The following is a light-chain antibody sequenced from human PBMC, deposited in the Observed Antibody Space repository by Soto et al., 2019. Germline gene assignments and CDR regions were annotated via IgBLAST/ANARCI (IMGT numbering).Light chain of an antibody. CDR3: QQYVTSPFT. J-gene: IGKJ3*01. CDR2: DTS. CDR1: QRISSSY. Sequence: EIVLTQSPGTLSLSPGERATLSCRASQRISSSYLAWYQQTPGQAPRLLIYDTSSRATGIPDRFSGSGSGTDFTITISRLEPEDFAVYYCQQYVTSPFTFGPGTKVEIK. V-gene: IGKV3-20*01.